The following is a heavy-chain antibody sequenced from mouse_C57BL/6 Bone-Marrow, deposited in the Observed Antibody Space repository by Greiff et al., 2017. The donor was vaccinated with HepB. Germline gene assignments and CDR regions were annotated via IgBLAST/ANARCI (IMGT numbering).Heavy chain of an antibody. CDR2: IHPNSGST. CDR1: GYTFTSYW. V-gene: IGHV1-64*01. J-gene: IGHJ2*01. CDR3: AREGHYYGSSYGD. D-gene: IGHD1-1*01. Sequence: VQLQQPGAELVKPGASVKLSCKASGYTFTSYWMHWVKQRPGQGLEWIGMIHPNSGSTNYNEKFKSKATLTVDKSSSTAYMQLSSLTSEDSAVYYCAREGHYYGSSYGDWGQGTTLTVSS.